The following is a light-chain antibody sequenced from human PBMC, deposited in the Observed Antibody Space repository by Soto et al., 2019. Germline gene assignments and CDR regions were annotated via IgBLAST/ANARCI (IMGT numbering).Light chain of an antibody. CDR1: SSDVGGYNY. J-gene: IGLJ1*01. CDR2: EVS. V-gene: IGLV2-14*01. CDR3: SSYTSSSTLCV. Sequence: QSALTQPPSASGSPGQSVTISCTGTSSDVGGYNYVSWYQHHPGKAPKLMIYEVSNRPSGVSNRFSGSKSGNTASLTISGLQAEDEADYYCSSYTSSSTLCVFGTGTKVTVL.